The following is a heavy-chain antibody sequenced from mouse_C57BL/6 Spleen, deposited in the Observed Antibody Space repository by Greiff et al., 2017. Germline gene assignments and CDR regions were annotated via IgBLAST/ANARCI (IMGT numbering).Heavy chain of an antibody. CDR3: ARLWLRRYYFDY. Sequence: EVQLQQSGPELVKPGASVKISCKASGYTFTDYYMNWVKQSHGKSLEWIGDINPNNGGTSYNQKFKGKATLTVDKSSSTAYMELRSLTSEDSAVYYCARLWLRRYYFDYWGQGTTLTVSS. V-gene: IGHV1-26*01. D-gene: IGHD2-2*01. J-gene: IGHJ2*01. CDR2: INPNNGGT. CDR1: GYTFTDYY.